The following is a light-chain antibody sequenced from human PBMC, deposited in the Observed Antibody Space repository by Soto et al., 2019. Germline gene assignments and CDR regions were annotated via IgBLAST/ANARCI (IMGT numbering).Light chain of an antibody. J-gene: IGLJ3*02. CDR1: SSDVGAYNY. Sequence: QSALTQPRSVSGSPGQSVTISCTRTSSDVGAYNYVSWYQQHPGKAPKVMIYDVSKRPSGVPDRFSGSKSGNTASLTISGLQAEDEADYYCCSYAGSYTWVFGGGTQLTVL. CDR2: DVS. V-gene: IGLV2-11*01. CDR3: CSYAGSYTWV.